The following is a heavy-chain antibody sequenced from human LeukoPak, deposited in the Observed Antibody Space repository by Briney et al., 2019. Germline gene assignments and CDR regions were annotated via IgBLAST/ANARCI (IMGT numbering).Heavy chain of an antibody. V-gene: IGHV4-4*02. CDR2: IYHSGST. J-gene: IGHJ6*03. CDR3: AREYFWSGYTHYYYMDV. Sequence: KPSGTLSLTCAVSGGSISSSNWWSWVRQPPGKGLEWIGEIYHSGSTNYNPSLKSRVTISVDKSKNQFSLKLSSVTAADTAVYYCAREYFWSGYTHYYYMDVWGKGTTVTVSS. D-gene: IGHD3-3*01. CDR1: GGSISSSNW.